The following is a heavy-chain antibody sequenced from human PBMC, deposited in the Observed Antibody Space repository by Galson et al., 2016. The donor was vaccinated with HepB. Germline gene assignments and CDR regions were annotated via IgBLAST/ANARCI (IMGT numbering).Heavy chain of an antibody. D-gene: IGHD3-10*01. CDR3: ARGRLNYYGSGNYYPAAFDI. CDR2: IYFRGSS. CDR1: GGSISSGGYY. V-gene: IGHV4-31*03. J-gene: IGHJ3*02. Sequence: TLSLTCTVSGGSISSGGYYWSWNRQHPGKGPEWTGYIYFRGSSYYNPSLKSRATISVDTSRNQFSLRLSSVTAADTAVYYCARGRLNYYGSGNYYPAAFDIWGQGTMVAVSS.